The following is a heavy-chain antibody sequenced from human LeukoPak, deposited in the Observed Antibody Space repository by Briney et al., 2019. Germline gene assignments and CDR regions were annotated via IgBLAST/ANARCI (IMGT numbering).Heavy chain of an antibody. CDR1: GGSNNSYY. Sequence: SETLSLSCTVSGGSNNSYYWSWIRQPPGKGLEWIGYTHPSGNSNYSPSLKSRVTISIDTSRNQFSLKLSSVTSADTAVYYCARKAPKKGWFAPWGQGTLVTVSS. V-gene: IGHV4-4*09. CDR2: THPSGNS. CDR3: ARKAPKKGWFAP. J-gene: IGHJ5*02.